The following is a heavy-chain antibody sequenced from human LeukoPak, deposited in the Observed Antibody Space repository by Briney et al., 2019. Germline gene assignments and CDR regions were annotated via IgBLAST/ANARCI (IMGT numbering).Heavy chain of an antibody. V-gene: IGHV3-53*01. CDR1: GFTVSSNY. CDR2: IYSGGST. J-gene: IGHJ6*03. CDR3: ARAPRQGSYMDV. Sequence: GGSLRLSCAASGFTVSSNYMSWVRQAPGKGLEWVSVIYSGGSTYYADSVKGRFTISRDNSKNTLYLQMNSLRAEDTAVYYCARAPRQGSYMDVWGKGTTVTISS.